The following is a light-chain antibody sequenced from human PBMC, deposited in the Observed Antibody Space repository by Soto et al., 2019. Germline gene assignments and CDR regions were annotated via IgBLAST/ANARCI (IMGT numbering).Light chain of an antibody. J-gene: IGKJ2*01. CDR3: QQHYSTPYT. CDR1: QSVLYSSNNKNY. Sequence: DIVMTQSPDSLAVSLVERATINCKSSQSVLYSSNNKNYLAWYQQKPGQPPKLLIYWASTRESGVPDRFSGSGSGTDFTLTISSLQAEDVAVYYCQQHYSTPYTFGQGTKLEIK. CDR2: WAS. V-gene: IGKV4-1*01.